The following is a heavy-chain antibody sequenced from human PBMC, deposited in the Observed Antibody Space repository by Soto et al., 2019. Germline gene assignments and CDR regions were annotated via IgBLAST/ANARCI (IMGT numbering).Heavy chain of an antibody. Sequence: SVKVSCKGSGGTFSSYSINWVRQAPGQGLEWMGSIIPIFGAANYEQKFQDRVTITADESTTTAYMELSSLRAEDTAVYFCARAIRIAAAAFDVWGQGTMVTVSS. V-gene: IGHV1-69*13. CDR2: IIPIFGAA. CDR3: ARAIRIAAAAFDV. D-gene: IGHD6-13*01. J-gene: IGHJ3*01. CDR1: GGTFSSYS.